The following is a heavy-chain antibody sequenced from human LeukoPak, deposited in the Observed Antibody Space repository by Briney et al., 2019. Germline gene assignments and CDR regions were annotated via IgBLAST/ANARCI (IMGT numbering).Heavy chain of an antibody. CDR3: ARDGYDLDTPMVSTIFDY. Sequence: GGSLRLSCAASGFTFSSYAMHWVRQAPGKGLEWVAVISYDGGNKYYADSVKGRFSISRDNSKSTLYLQMNSLRVEDTAVYYCARDGYDLDTPMVSTIFDYWGQGTLVTVSS. V-gene: IGHV3-30*04. D-gene: IGHD5-18*01. J-gene: IGHJ4*02. CDR2: ISYDGGNK. CDR1: GFTFSSYA.